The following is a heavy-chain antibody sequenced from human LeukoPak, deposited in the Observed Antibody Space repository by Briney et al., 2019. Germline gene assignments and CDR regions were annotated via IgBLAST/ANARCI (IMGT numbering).Heavy chain of an antibody. J-gene: IGHJ6*03. D-gene: IGHD6-13*01. Sequence: PGGSLRLSCTVSGGSISSYYWSWIRQPPGKGLEWIGYIYYSGSTNYNPSLKSRVTISVDTSKNQFSLKLSSVTAADTAVYYCATSSSPTTNYYYYYYMDVWGKGTTVTVSS. CDR1: GGSISSYY. CDR2: IYYSGST. CDR3: ATSSSPTTNYYYYYYMDV. V-gene: IGHV4-59*01.